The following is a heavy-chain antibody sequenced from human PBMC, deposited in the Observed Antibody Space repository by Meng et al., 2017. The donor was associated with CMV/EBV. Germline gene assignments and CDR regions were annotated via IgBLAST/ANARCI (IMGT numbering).Heavy chain of an antibody. D-gene: IGHD2-2*01. V-gene: IGHV4-30-4*08. CDR3: ARVGRTSCYDY. J-gene: IGHJ4*02. CDR2: IYYSGST. CDR1: GGSISSGDYY. Sequence: QVRLQELGPGLVKPSQTRSLTCTVSGGSISSGDYYWSWIRQPPGKGLEWIGYIYYSGSTYYNPSLKSRVTISVDTSKNQFSLKLSSVTAADTAVYYCARVGRTSCYDYWGQGTLVTVSS.